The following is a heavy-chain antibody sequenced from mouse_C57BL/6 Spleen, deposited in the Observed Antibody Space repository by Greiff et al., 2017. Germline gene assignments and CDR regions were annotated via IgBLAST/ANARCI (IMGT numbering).Heavy chain of an antibody. J-gene: IGHJ3*01. CDR1: GYTFTSYW. D-gene: IGHD2-1*01. Sequence: VQLQQSGAELVKPGASVKMSCKASGYTFTSYWITWVKQRPGQGLEWIGDIYPGSGSTNYNEKFKSKATLTVDTSSRTAYMQLNSLTSEDSAVYYCARTGNYVPFAYWGQGTLVTVSA. CDR2: IYPGSGST. V-gene: IGHV1-55*01. CDR3: ARTGNYVPFAY.